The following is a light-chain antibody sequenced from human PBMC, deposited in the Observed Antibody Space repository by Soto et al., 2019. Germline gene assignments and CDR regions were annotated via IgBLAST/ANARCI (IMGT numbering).Light chain of an antibody. Sequence: QSVLTQPPSVSAAPGQTVTISCSGSSSNIGNNYVSWYQQLPGTAPRLFIYENDKRPSGIPDRFSGSKSGTSATLGITGLQTGDEADYYCGAWDSRLSVVLFGGGTKVTVL. CDR3: GAWDSRLSVVL. V-gene: IGLV1-51*01. J-gene: IGLJ2*01. CDR1: SSNIGNNY. CDR2: END.